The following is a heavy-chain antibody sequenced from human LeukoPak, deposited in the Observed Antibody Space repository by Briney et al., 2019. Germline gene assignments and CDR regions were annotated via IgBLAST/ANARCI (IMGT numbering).Heavy chain of an antibody. J-gene: IGHJ4*02. V-gene: IGHV4-34*01. CDR1: GGSFSGYY. Sequence: PSETLSLTCAVYGGSFSGYYWSWIRQPPGKGLEWIGEINHSGSTNYNPSLKSRVTISVDTSKNQFSLKLSSVTAADTAVYYCAREVPSSVVDYWGQGTLVTVSS. CDR2: INHSGST. CDR3: AREVPSSVVDY. D-gene: IGHD2-2*01.